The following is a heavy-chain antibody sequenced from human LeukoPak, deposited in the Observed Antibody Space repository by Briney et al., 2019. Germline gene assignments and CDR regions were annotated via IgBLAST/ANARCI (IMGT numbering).Heavy chain of an antibody. CDR1: GGSISSGSYY. V-gene: IGHV4-61*02. J-gene: IGHJ5*02. CDR3: AREIVVVPAAIWFDP. D-gene: IGHD2-2*01. CDR2: IYTSGST. Sequence: SQTPSLTCTVSGGSISSGSYYWSWIRQPAGKGLEWIGRIYTSGSTNYNPSLKSRVTISVDTSKNQFSLKLSSVTAADTAVYYCAREIVVVPAAIWFDPWGQGTLVTVSS.